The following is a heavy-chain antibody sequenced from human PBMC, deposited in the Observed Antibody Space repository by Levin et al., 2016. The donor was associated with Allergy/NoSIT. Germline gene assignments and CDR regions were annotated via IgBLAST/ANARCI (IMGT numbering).Heavy chain of an antibody. Sequence: KISCQASGYSFTSYWIGWVRQMPGKGLEWMGIIYPGDSDTRYSPSLQGQVTISADRSTSTAYLQWSRLRASDTGVFYCARQPISPGGTLLGMDVWGQGTVVTVSS. CDR2: IYPGDSDT. V-gene: IGHV5-51*01. CDR1: GYSFTSYW. CDR3: ARQPISPGGTLLGMDV. D-gene: IGHD2-15*01. J-gene: IGHJ6*02.